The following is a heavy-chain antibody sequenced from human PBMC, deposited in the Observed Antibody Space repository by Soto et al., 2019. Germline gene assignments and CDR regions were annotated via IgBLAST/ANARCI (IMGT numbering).Heavy chain of an antibody. J-gene: IGHJ4*02. CDR2: ISGSGGST. Sequence: GSLRLSCAASGFTFSSYAMSWVRQAPGKGLEWVSAISGSGGSTYYADSVKGRFTISRDNSKNTLYLQMNSLRAEDTAVYYCAKDSLRYFDWLLPNYFDYWGQGTLVTVSS. CDR3: AKDSLRYFDWLLPNYFDY. V-gene: IGHV3-23*01. CDR1: GFTFSSYA. D-gene: IGHD3-9*01.